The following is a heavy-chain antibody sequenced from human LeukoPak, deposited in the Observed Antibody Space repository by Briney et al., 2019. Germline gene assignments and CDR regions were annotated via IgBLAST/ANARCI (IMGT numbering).Heavy chain of an antibody. CDR1: GYTFTSYY. Sequence: ASVEVSCKASGYTFTSYYMHWVRQAPGQGLEWMGIINPSGGSTSYAQKFQGRVTMTRDTSTSTVYMELSSLRSEDTAVYYCARDRHSGVPATGPGYYFDYWGQGTLVTASS. D-gene: IGHD2-2*01. V-gene: IGHV1-46*01. CDR2: INPSGGST. CDR3: ARDRHSGVPATGPGYYFDY. J-gene: IGHJ4*02.